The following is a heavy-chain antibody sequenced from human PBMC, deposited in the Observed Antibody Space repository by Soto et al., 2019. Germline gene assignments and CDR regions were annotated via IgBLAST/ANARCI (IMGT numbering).Heavy chain of an antibody. J-gene: IGHJ6*02. D-gene: IGHD3-3*01. CDR1: GYTFTSYD. CDR2: MNPNSGNT. Sequence: QVRLVQSGAEVKKPGASVKVSCKASGYTFTSYDINWVRQATGQGLEWMGWMNPNSGNTGYAQKFQGRVTMTRNTSIITAYMELSSLRSEDTAVYYCARPRSGSYYYGMDVWGQGTAVTVSS. CDR3: ARPRSGSYYYGMDV. V-gene: IGHV1-8*01.